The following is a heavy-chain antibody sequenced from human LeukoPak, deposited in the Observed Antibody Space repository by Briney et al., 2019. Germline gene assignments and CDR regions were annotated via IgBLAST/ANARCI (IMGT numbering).Heavy chain of an antibody. Sequence: GASVKVSCKASGYTFTGYYMHWVRQAPGQGLEWMGWINPNSGGTNYAQKFQGRVTMTRDTSISTAYMELSRLRSDDTAVYYCARFGSMGATTAFDIWGQGTMATVSS. V-gene: IGHV1-2*02. J-gene: IGHJ3*02. CDR2: INPNSGGT. D-gene: IGHD1-26*01. CDR3: ARFGSMGATTAFDI. CDR1: GYTFTGYY.